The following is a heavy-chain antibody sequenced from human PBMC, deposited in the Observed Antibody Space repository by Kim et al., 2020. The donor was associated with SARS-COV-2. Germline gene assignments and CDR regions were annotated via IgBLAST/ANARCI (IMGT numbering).Heavy chain of an antibody. V-gene: IGHV1-18*01. Sequence: APKLQGRVTMTANTSTSTAYMELRSLRSDDTAVYYCARELVVGRSDAFDIWGQGTMVTVSS. J-gene: IGHJ3*02. D-gene: IGHD2-2*01. CDR3: ARELVVGRSDAFDI.